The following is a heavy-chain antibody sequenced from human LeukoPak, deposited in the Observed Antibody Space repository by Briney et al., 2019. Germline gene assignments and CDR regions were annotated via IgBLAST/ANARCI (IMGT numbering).Heavy chain of an antibody. D-gene: IGHD7-27*01. V-gene: IGHV3-64*01. CDR1: GFTFSNYC. Sequence: GGSLRLSCAASGFTFSNYCMHWVRQAPGKGLEYVSAISSNGGSKYYANSVKGRFTISRDNSKNTLYLQMGSLSAEDMAIYYCARVTGDRGGFDYWGQGTLVTVSS. J-gene: IGHJ4*02. CDR3: ARVTGDRGGFDY. CDR2: ISSNGGSK.